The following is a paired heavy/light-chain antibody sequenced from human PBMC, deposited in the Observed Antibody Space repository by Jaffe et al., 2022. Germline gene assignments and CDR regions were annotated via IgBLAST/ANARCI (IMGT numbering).Heavy chain of an antibody. CDR1: GYTFPTYI. D-gene: IGHD3-3*01. CDR2: ISPNNGNT. Sequence: QVQLVQSGAEVKKPGASVKVSCKASGYTFPTYIMHWVRQAPGQRLEWMGWISPNNGNTKYSQKFQGRLTITRDTSATTAYMELISLRSEDTAVYYCARDAGFSNWFDSWGQGTLVTVSS. V-gene: IGHV1-3*01. CDR3: ARDAGFSNWFDS. J-gene: IGHJ5*01.
Light chain of an antibody. CDR1: QSVLYSSNNKNY. CDR2: WAS. Sequence: DIVMTQSPNSLAVSLGERATINCKSSQSVLYSSNNKNYLAWYQQKPGQPPKVLIYWASTRESGVPDRFSGSGSGTDFTLTISSLQPEDVAEYFCQQYYTSPFTFGPGTKVEIQ. V-gene: IGKV4-1*01. CDR3: QQYYTSPFT. J-gene: IGKJ3*01.